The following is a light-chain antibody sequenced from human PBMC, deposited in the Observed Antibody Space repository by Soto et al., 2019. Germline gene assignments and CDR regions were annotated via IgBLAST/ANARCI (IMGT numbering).Light chain of an antibody. V-gene: IGLV2-14*01. J-gene: IGLJ3*02. CDR3: SSYTSSSTLCV. Sequence: QSALTQPASVSGSPGQSITISCTGTSSDVGGYNYVSWYQQHPGKAPKLMIYEVSKRPSGVSDRFSGSKSGNTASLTISGLQAEDEADYYCSSYTSSSTLCVFGGGTKLTVL. CDR2: EVS. CDR1: SSDVGGYNY.